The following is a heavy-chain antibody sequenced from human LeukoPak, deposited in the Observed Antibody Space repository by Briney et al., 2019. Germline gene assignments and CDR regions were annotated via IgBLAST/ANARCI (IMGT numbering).Heavy chain of an antibody. CDR3: ARDPAGGVKFTGGG. D-gene: IGHD3-16*01. J-gene: IGHJ4*02. V-gene: IGHV1-2*02. CDR1: GYTFAGYY. Sequence: GASVKVSCKASGYTFAGYYMHWVRQAPGQGLEWMGWINPNSGGTNYAQKFQGRVTMTRDTSISTAYMELSRLRSDDTAVYYCARDPAGGVKFTGGGWGQGTLVTVSS. CDR2: INPNSGGT.